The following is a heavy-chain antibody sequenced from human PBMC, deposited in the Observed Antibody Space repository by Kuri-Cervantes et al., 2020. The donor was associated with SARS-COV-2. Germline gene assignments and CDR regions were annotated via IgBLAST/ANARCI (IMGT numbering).Heavy chain of an antibody. CDR3: AREGLWFGGRSFDY. D-gene: IGHD3-10*01. CDR2: IYTSGST. J-gene: IGHJ4*02. CDR1: GGSISSYY. Sequence: ESLKISCTVSGGSISSYYWSWIRQPAGKGLEWTGRIYTSGSTNYNPSLKSRVTMSVDTSKNQFSLKLSSVTAADTAVYYCAREGLWFGGRSFDYWGQGTLVTVSS. V-gene: IGHV4-4*07.